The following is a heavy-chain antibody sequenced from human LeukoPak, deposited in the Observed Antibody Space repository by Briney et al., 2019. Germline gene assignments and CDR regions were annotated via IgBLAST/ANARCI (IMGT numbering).Heavy chain of an antibody. Sequence: PGGSLRLSCAASGFTFSKFWMSWVRQAPGRGLEWVANIHPEGNEKYHVESVKGRFTISRDNTKNLLFLQMNSLRAEDTAVYYCARELNRYGGNTPFQHWGQGTLVTVSS. CDR2: IHPEGNEK. D-gene: IGHD4-23*01. CDR1: GFTFSKFW. J-gene: IGHJ1*01. CDR3: ARELNRYGGNTPFQH. V-gene: IGHV3-7*01.